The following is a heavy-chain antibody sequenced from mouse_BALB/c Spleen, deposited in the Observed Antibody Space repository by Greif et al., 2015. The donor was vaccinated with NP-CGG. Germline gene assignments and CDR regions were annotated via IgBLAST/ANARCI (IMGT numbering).Heavy chain of an antibody. V-gene: IGHV1S81*02. CDR2: INPSNGGT. CDR1: GYTFTSYY. Sequence: QVQLQQSGAELVKPGASVKLSCKASGYTFTSYYMYWVKQRPGQGLEWIGGINPSNGGTNFNEKFKSKATLTVDKSSSSAYIQLSSLTSEDAAVDYCTRWGWDAMDYWGQGTSVAVSS. D-gene: IGHD4-1*01. CDR3: TRWGWDAMDY. J-gene: IGHJ4*01.